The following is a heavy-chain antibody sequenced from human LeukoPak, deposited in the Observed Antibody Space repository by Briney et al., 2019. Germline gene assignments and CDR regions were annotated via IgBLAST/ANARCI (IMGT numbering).Heavy chain of an antibody. V-gene: IGHV3-74*01. J-gene: IGHJ4*02. CDR2: INSDGSSR. D-gene: IGHD3-22*01. CDR3: ARGGPDSSDYSSLFDY. Sequence: PGGSLRLSCDASGFTFSSYGMNWVRRAPGKGLVWVSRINSDGSSRHYADSVKGRFTISRDNAKNTLHLQMTSLRAEDTAVYYCARGGPDSSDYSSLFDYWGRGILVTVSS. CDR1: GFTFSSYG.